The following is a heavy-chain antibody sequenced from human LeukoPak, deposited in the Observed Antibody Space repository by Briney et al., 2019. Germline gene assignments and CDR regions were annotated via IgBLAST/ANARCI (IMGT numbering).Heavy chain of an antibody. CDR2: ISSSGSTI. V-gene: IGHV3-48*03. CDR1: GFTSSSYE. D-gene: IGHD3-10*02. J-gene: IGHJ6*04. Sequence: GGSLRLSCAASGFTSSSYEMNWVRQAPGKGPEWVSYISSSGSTIYYADSVKGRFTTSRDNAKNSLYLQMNSLRAEDTAVYYCAELGITMIGGVWGKGTTVTISS. CDR3: AELGITMIGGV.